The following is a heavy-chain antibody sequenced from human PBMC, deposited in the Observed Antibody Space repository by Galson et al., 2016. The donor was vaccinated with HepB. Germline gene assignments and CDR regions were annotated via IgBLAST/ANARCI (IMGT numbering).Heavy chain of an antibody. J-gene: IGHJ4*02. CDR3: ARERRYCTDGSCYSFDY. D-gene: IGHD2-15*01. CDR2: TYYRSAWLD. V-gene: IGHV6-1*01. Sequence: CAISGDSVSSDSATWNWIRQSPSRGPEWLGRTYYRSAWLDDYAISVKSRISINPDTSKNRFSLHLKSVTPEDTAVYYCARERRYCTDGSCYSFDYWGLGTLVTVSS. CDR1: GDSVSSDSAT.